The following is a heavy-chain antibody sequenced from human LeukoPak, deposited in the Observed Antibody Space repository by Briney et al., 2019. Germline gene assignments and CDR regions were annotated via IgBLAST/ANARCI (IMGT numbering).Heavy chain of an antibody. CDR3: AREWDTAMSSRPRVFDY. Sequence: GASVKVSCKASVYTFTSYYMHWVRQAPGQGLEWMGISNPSGGSTSYAQRFQGRVTMTRDMSTSTVYMELSSLRSEDTAVYYCAREWDTAMSSRPRVFDYWGQGTLVTVSS. CDR2: SNPSGGST. V-gene: IGHV1-46*01. CDR1: VYTFTSYY. D-gene: IGHD5-18*01. J-gene: IGHJ4*02.